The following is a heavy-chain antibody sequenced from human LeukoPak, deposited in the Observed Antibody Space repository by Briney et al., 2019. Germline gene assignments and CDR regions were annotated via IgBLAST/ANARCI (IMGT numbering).Heavy chain of an antibody. CDR3: AKAGDYSYFDY. D-gene: IGHD4-11*01. CDR2: ISYSGGNT. V-gene: IGHV3-23*01. J-gene: IGHJ4*02. Sequence: PGGSLRLSCAASGSTFSSYAMNWVRQAPGKGLEWVSSISYSGGNTHYADSVKGRFTISRDNSKNTLYLQMNSLRAEDTAVYYCAKAGDYSYFDYWGQGTLVTVSS. CDR1: GSTFSSYA.